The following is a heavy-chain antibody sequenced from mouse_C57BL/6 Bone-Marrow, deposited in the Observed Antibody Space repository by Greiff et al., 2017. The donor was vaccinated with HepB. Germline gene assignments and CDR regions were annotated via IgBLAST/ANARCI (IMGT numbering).Heavy chain of an antibody. J-gene: IGHJ3*01. CDR2: IDPENGDT. V-gene: IGHV14-4*01. CDR1: GFNIKDDY. Sequence: EVQLQQSGAELVRPGASVKLSCTASGFNIKDDYMHWVKQRPEQGLEWIGWIDPENGDTEYASKFQGKAPITADTSSNTAYLQLSSLTSEDTAVYYCTFYYSNYGGAWFAYWGQGTLVTVSA. CDR3: TFYYSNYGGAWFAY. D-gene: IGHD2-5*01.